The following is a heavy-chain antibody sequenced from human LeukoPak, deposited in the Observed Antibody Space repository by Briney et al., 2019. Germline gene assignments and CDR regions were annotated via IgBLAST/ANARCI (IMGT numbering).Heavy chain of an antibody. Sequence: SQTLSLTCTVSGGSISGGSYYWSWIRQPAGKGLEWIGRIYTSGSTNYNPSLKSRVTMSVDTSKNQFSLKLSSVTAADTAVYYCARENVIESHYDILTGYYSYYYYMDVWGKGTTVTISS. D-gene: IGHD3-9*01. CDR3: ARENVIESHYDILTGYYSYYYYMDV. CDR1: GGSISGGSYY. CDR2: IYTSGST. V-gene: IGHV4-61*02. J-gene: IGHJ6*03.